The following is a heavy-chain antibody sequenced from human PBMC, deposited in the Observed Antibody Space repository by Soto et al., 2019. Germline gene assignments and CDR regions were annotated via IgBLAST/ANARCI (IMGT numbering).Heavy chain of an antibody. D-gene: IGHD6-6*01. Sequence: QVQLVQSGAEVKKPGSSVKVSCKASGGTFSSYAISWVRQAPGQGLEWMGGIIPIFGTANYAQKFQGRVTITAEESTSTAYMELGSLRSADTAVYYCARGGIAARQDYYYGMDVWGQGTTVTVCS. CDR3: ARGGIAARQDYYYGMDV. CDR1: GGTFSSYA. J-gene: IGHJ6*02. CDR2: IIPIFGTA. V-gene: IGHV1-69*12.